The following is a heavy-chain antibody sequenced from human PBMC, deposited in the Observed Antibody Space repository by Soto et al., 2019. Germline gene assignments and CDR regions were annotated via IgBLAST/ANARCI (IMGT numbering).Heavy chain of an antibody. Sequence: QVQLQESGPGLVKPSQTLSLTCTVSGGSISSGGYYWSWVRQHPGKGLEWIGYIYYSGSTYYNPSLQSRVTISVDTSKNQFSLKLSSVTAADTAVYSCARGPYCSSASCYAFDIWGQGTMVTVSS. CDR2: IYYSGST. CDR1: GGSISSGGYY. V-gene: IGHV4-31*03. D-gene: IGHD2-2*01. J-gene: IGHJ3*02. CDR3: ARGPYCSSASCYAFDI.